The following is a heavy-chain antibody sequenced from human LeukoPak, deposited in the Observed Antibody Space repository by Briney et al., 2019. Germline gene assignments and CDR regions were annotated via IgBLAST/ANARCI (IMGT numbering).Heavy chain of an antibody. D-gene: IGHD3-22*01. V-gene: IGHV3-43D*03. Sequence: PGGSLRLSCAASGFTFDDYAMHWVRQAPGKGLEWVSLISWDGGSTYYADSVKGRFTISRDNSKNSLYLQINSLRAEDTALYYCATGGRYYYDSSGYMDVWGKGTTVTVSS. CDR1: GFTFDDYA. CDR3: ATGGRYYYDSSGYMDV. J-gene: IGHJ6*04. CDR2: ISWDGGST.